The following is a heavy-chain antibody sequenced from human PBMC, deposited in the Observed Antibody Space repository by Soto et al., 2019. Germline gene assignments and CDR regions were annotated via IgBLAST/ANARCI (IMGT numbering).Heavy chain of an antibody. CDR1: GGSISSYY. CDR2: IYYSGST. CDR3: ARAKGSGSYYPSTGRIWFDP. Sequence: QVQLQESGPGLVKPSETLSLTCTVSGGSISSYYWSWIRQPPGKGLEWIGYIYYSGSTNYNPSLKSRVTISVDTSKNQFSLKLSSVTAADTAVYYCARAKGSGSYYPSTGRIWFDPWGQGTLVTVSS. J-gene: IGHJ5*02. D-gene: IGHD3-10*01. V-gene: IGHV4-59*01.